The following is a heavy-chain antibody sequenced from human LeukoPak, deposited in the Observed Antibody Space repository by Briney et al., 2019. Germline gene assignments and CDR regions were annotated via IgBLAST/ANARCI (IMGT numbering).Heavy chain of an antibody. J-gene: IGHJ4*02. V-gene: IGHV1-69*13. CDR1: GGTFSSYA. D-gene: IGHD6-19*01. CDR3: ARDLGPIAVSSY. Sequence: SVKVSCKASGGTFSSYAISWVRQAPGQGLEWMGGIIPIFGTANYAQKFQGRVTITADESTSTAYMELSSLRSEDTAVYYCARDLGPIAVSSYWGQGTLVTVSS. CDR2: IIPIFGTA.